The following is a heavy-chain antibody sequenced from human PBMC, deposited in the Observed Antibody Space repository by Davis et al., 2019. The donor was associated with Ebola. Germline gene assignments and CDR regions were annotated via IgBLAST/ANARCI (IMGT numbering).Heavy chain of an antibody. CDR2: IYPGDSDT. D-gene: IGHD6-19*01. CDR1: GYSFTSYW. CDR3: ARLEYSSGWYGGYFDL. J-gene: IGHJ2*01. Sequence: GASLKISCTGSGYSFTSYWIGWVRPMPGKGLEWMGIIYPGDSDTRYSPSFQGQVTISADKSISTAYLQWSSLKASDTAMYYCARLEYSSGWYGGYFDLWGRGTLVTVSS. V-gene: IGHV5-51*01.